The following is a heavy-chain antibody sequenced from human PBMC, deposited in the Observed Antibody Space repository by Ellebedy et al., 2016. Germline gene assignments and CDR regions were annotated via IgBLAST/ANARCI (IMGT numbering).Heavy chain of an antibody. CDR3: TRDHSGSGSARGY. D-gene: IGHD3-10*01. Sequence: ASVKVSXXASGYIFTNYDINWVRQATGQGLEWMGWMNPNNGNTGYAQKFQGRVILTRDTSIGTAYMELRNLRSEDTAVYYCTRDHSGSGSARGYWGQGTRVTVSS. CDR2: MNPNNGNT. CDR1: GYIFTNYD. J-gene: IGHJ4*02. V-gene: IGHV1-8*01.